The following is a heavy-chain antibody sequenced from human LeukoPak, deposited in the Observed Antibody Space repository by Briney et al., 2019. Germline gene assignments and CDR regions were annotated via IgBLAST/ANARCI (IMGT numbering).Heavy chain of an antibody. Sequence: GGSLRLSCAASGFTFSSYWMSWVRQAPGKGLEWVANIKKDGSEKYYVDSVKGRFTISRDNAKKSLYLQMNSLRAEDTAVYYCAELGITMIGGVWGKGTTVTISS. CDR1: GFTFSSYW. D-gene: IGHD3-10*02. CDR2: IKKDGSEK. V-gene: IGHV3-7*01. J-gene: IGHJ6*04. CDR3: AELGITMIGGV.